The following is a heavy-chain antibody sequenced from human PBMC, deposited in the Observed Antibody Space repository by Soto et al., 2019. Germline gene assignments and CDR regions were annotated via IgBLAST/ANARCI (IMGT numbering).Heavy chain of an antibody. CDR1: GGTFGNTA. V-gene: IGHV1-69*12. CDR3: ARDGDPGYSVWGGPLGGGRFDP. D-gene: IGHD2-21*01. CDR2: IVPLFGTA. Sequence: QVQLVQSGAEVKEPGSSVNVSCKTSGGTFGNTAVTWVRQVPGQGLEWIGGIVPLFGTANYAQKFRGRVMITADESTSSAYMDLSSLRSDDTAIYYCARDGDPGYSVWGGPLGGGRFDPWGQGTLVTVSS. J-gene: IGHJ5*02.